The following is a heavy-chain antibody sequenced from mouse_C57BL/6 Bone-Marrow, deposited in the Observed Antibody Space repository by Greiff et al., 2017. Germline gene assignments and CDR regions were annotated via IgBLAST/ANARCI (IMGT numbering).Heavy chain of an antibody. J-gene: IGHJ2*01. CDR2: IYPGSGST. Sequence: QVQLQQPGAELVKPGASVKMSCKASGYTFTSYWITWVKQRPGQGLEWIGDIYPGSGSTNYNEKFKSKATLTVDTSSSTAYMQLSSLTSEDSAVYYCARGYGSSCDFDYWGQGTTLTVSS. CDR1: GYTFTSYW. D-gene: IGHD1-1*01. V-gene: IGHV1-55*01. CDR3: ARGYGSSCDFDY.